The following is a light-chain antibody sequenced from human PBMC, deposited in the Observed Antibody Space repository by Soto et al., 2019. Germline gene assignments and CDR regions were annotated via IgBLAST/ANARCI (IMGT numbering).Light chain of an antibody. J-gene: IGLJ3*02. CDR1: NIGSKN. Sequence: SYELTQPLSVSVALGQTARITCGGNNIGSKNVHWYQQKPGQAPVLVIYRDSNRPSGIPERFSGSNSGNTATLTISRAQAGDEADYYCQVWDSSTASPLVFGGGTKLTVL. CDR2: RDS. V-gene: IGLV3-9*01. CDR3: QVWDSSTASPLV.